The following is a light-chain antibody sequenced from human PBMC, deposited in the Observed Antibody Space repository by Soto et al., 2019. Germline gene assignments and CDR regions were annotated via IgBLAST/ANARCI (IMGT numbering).Light chain of an antibody. V-gene: IGKV1-39*01. Sequence: DNQMTQSPSSLSASVGDRVTITCRASQSISSYLNWYQQKPGKAPKLLIYAASSLQSGVPSRFSGSGSGTDFTLTISSLQPEDFATYYCQQSYSTSITVGQGTRLEIK. CDR1: QSISSY. CDR2: AAS. CDR3: QQSYSTSIT. J-gene: IGKJ5*01.